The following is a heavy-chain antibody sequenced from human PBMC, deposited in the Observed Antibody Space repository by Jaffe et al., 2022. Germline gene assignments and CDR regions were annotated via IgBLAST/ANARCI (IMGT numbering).Heavy chain of an antibody. CDR1: GFTFGDYA. D-gene: IGHD1-20*01. CDR2: IRSKAYGGTT. V-gene: IGHV3-49*03. Sequence: EVQLVESGGGLVQPGRSLRLSCTASGFTFGDYAMSWFRQAPGKGLEWVGFIRSKAYGGTTEYAASVKGRFTISRDDSKSIAYLQMNSLKTEDTAVYYCTRDRLTGTTRAASDYWGQGTLVTVSS. J-gene: IGHJ4*02. CDR3: TRDRLTGTTRAASDY.